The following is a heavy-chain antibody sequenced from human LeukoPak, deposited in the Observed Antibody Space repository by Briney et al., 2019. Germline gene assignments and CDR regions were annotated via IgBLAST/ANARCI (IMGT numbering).Heavy chain of an antibody. V-gene: IGHV1-2*02. J-gene: IGHJ6*03. D-gene: IGHD1-14*01. CDR1: GYIFTDNY. CDR3: ARGHAGGNHLQYYMDV. Sequence: GASVKVSCKASGYIFTDNYMHWVRQAPGQGLDWMGWINTNTGGTNYARKFQGRVTMTGDTSYTTAYMELSRLTSDDTAVYFCARGHAGGNHLQYYMDVWGKGTTVTVSS. CDR2: INTNTGGT.